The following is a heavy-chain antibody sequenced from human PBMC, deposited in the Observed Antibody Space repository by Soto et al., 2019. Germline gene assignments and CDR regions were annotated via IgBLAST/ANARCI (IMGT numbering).Heavy chain of an antibody. V-gene: IGHV3-30*18. D-gene: IGHD4-4*01. J-gene: IGHJ4*02. CDR1: GFTFSHYG. Sequence: QVQLVESGGGVVQPGRSLRLSCAASGFTFSHYGMEWVRQAPGKGLEWVASISFDGSIEHYSDSVQGRFSISRDNYRGTLSLQMNSLGAEDTAMYYCAKDDSEYSNYWSSFDYWGQGALVAVSS. CDR2: ISFDGSIE. CDR3: AKDDSEYSNYWSSFDY.